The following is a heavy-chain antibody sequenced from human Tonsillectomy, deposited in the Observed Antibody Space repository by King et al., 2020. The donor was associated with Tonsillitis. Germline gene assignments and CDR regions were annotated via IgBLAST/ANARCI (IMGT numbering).Heavy chain of an antibody. D-gene: IGHD5-18*01. CDR2: IYTSGST. CDR1: GGSISSYY. V-gene: IGHV4-4*07. Sequence: VQLQESGPGLVKPSETLSLTCTVSGGSISSYYWNWIRQPAGKGLEWIGRIYTSGSTNYNPSLKSRVTMSVDTSRKQFSLNLISVTAADTAVYYFARGSTNSYGPPHFYFDYWGQGTLVTVSS. J-gene: IGHJ4*02. CDR3: ARGSTNSYGPPHFYFDY.